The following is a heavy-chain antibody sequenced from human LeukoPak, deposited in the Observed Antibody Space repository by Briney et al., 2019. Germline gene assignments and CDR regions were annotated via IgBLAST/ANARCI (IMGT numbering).Heavy chain of an antibody. CDR1: GGSFSGYY. V-gene: IGHV4-34*01. Sequence: PSETLSLTCAVYGGSFSGYYWSWIRQPPGKGLEWIGEINHSGSTNYNPSLKSRVTISVDTSKNQFSLKLSSVTAADTAVYYCAREDSSGWYGLFAFDIWGQGTMVTVSS. CDR2: INHSGST. D-gene: IGHD6-19*01. J-gene: IGHJ3*02. CDR3: AREDSSGWYGLFAFDI.